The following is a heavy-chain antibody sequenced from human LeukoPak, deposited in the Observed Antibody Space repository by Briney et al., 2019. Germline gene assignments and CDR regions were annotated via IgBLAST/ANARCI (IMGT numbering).Heavy chain of an antibody. J-gene: IGHJ4*02. CDR2: INHSGST. V-gene: IGHV4-34*01. CDR3: ARENGYNLALWY. Sequence: SETLSLTCAVYGGSFSGYYWSWIRQPPGKGLEWIGEINHSGSTNYNPSLKSRVTISVDTSKNQFSLKLSSVTAADTAVYYCARENGYNLALWYWGQGTLVTVSS. CDR1: GGSFSGYY. D-gene: IGHD5-24*01.